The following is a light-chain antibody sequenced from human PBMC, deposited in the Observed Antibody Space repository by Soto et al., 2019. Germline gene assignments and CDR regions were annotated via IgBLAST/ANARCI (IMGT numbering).Light chain of an antibody. J-gene: IGKJ1*01. CDR2: KAS. Sequence: DIQMNQSPSTLSGSVGDRVTITCRASQTISSWLAWYQQKPGKAPKLLIYKASTLKSGVPSRFSGSGSGTEFTLTISSLQPDDFATYYCQHYNSYSEAFGQGTKVDI. CDR1: QTISSW. CDR3: QHYNSYSEA. V-gene: IGKV1-5*03.